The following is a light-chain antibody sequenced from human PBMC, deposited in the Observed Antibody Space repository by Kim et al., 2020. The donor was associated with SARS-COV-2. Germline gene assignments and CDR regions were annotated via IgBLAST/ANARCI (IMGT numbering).Light chain of an antibody. CDR1: NPNYY. J-gene: IGLJ3*02. CDR2: GRD. Sequence: SSELTQDPAVSVALGQTVRITCKGDNPNYYANWYQQKPGQAPVLVIYGRDNRPSGIPDRFSGPGSGNTASLTITGAQAEDEADDYCNSRDSSGNHWVFGGGTKLTVL. V-gene: IGLV3-19*01. CDR3: NSRDSSGNHWV.